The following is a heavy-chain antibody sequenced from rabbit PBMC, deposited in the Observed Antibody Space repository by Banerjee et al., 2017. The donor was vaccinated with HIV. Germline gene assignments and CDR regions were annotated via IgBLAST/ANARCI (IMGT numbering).Heavy chain of an antibody. CDR3: ARRVGGYTYGIGL. J-gene: IGHJ4*01. V-gene: IGHV1S40*01. Sequence: QSLEESGGDLVKPEGSLTLTCTASGFSFSSTYYMCWVRQAPGKGLEWIACIYAGSSGTTYYASWAKGRFTISKTSSTTVTLQMTSLTAADTATYFCARRVGGYTYGIGLWGPGTLVTVS. D-gene: IGHD6-1*01. CDR1: GFSFSSTYY. CDR2: IYAGSSGTT.